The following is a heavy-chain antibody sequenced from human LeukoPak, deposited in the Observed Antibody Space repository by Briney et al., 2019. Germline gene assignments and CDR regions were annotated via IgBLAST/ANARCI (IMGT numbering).Heavy chain of an antibody. CDR1: GYTFRDYQ. CDR2: INPDNGDR. J-gene: IGHJ3*02. Sequence: ASVKVSCKASGYTFRDYQINWVRQAPGQGLEWVGRINPDNGDRNFAQKFQGRVTMTRDASTSTAYMELSSLRSDDTAVFYCAREGVDAVVVPVADTAFDIWGQGTMVTVSS. V-gene: IGHV1-2*06. CDR3: AREGVDAVVVPVADTAFDI. D-gene: IGHD2-2*01.